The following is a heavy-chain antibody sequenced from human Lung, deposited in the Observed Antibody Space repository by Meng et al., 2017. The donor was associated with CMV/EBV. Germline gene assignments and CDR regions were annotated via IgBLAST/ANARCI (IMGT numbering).Heavy chain of an antibody. CDR2: ISGSGGST. CDR1: GFTFSSYA. Sequence: GEXXTISCAASGFTFSSYAMSWVRQAPGKGLEWVSAISGSGGSTYYADSVKGRFTISRDNSKNTLYLQMNSLRAEDTAVYYCAKGRSLGYYYYGMDVGGQGTXVTVSS. CDR3: AKGRSLGYYYYGMDV. V-gene: IGHV3-23*01. J-gene: IGHJ6*02. D-gene: IGHD3-16*02.